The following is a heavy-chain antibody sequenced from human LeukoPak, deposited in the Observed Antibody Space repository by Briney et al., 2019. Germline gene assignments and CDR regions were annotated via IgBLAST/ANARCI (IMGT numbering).Heavy chain of an antibody. D-gene: IGHD3-10*01. CDR2: IKSKTDGGTT. CDR3: TTGGSTMVRGVIKDY. Sequence: PGGSLRLSCAASGFTFSNAWMSWVRQAPGKGLEWVARIKSKTDGGTTDYAAPVKGRSTISRDDSKNTLYLQMNSLKTEDTAVYYCTTGGSTMVRGVIKDYWGQGTLVTVSS. J-gene: IGHJ4*02. V-gene: IGHV3-15*01. CDR1: GFTFSNAW.